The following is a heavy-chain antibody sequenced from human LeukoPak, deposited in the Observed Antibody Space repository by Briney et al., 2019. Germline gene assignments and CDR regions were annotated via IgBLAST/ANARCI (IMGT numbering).Heavy chain of an antibody. J-gene: IGHJ4*02. CDR3: ARGSPGDYAFHAY. V-gene: IGHV1-2*02. D-gene: IGHD4-17*01. Sequence: ASVKVSCKASGYTFTGYYMHWVRQAPGQGLEWMGWINPNSGGTNYAQKFQGRVTMTRDTSITTAYMELTSLRSDDTAVYYCARGSPGDYAFHAYWGQGTLVTVSS. CDR2: INPNSGGT. CDR1: GYTFTGYY.